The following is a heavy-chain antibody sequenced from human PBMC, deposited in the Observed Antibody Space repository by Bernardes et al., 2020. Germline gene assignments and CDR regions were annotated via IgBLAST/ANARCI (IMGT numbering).Heavy chain of an antibody. D-gene: IGHD3-3*01. CDR1: GFTFSSYS. J-gene: IGHJ5*02. Sequence: GGSLRLSCAASGFTFSSYSMNWVHQAPGKGLEWVSSISSSSSYIYYADSVKGRFTISRDNAKNSLYLQMNSLRAEDTAVYYCARDQLPLYDFWSGYHPSGHFDPWGQGTLVTVSS. V-gene: IGHV3-21*01. CDR3: ARDQLPLYDFWSGYHPSGHFDP. CDR2: ISSSSSYI.